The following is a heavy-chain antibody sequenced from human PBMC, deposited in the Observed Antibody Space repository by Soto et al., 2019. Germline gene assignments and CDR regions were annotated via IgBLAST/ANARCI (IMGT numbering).Heavy chain of an antibody. J-gene: IGHJ6*04. V-gene: IGHV4-31*03. CDR2: IYYSGST. CDR1: GGTISSGGYY. CDR3: ASEYSRSSTLFGMDV. D-gene: IGHD6-6*01. Sequence: SETLSLTCTVSGGTISSGGYYWSWIRQHPGKGLEWIGYIYYSGSTYYNPSLKSRVTISVDTSKNQFSLKLSSVTAADTAVYYCASEYSRSSTLFGMDVWGKGTTVTVSS.